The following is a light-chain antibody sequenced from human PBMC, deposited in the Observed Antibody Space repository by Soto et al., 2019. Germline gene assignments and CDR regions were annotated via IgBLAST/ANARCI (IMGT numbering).Light chain of an antibody. CDR2: GAS. Sequence: EIFMTQSPATLSVSPWERATLSWRASQSVSSNLAWYQQKPGQAPRLLIYGASTRATGIPARFSGSGSGTEFTLTISSLQSEDFAVYYCQQYNNWPPITFGQGTRLEIK. CDR1: QSVSSN. V-gene: IGKV3-15*01. J-gene: IGKJ5*01. CDR3: QQYNNWPPIT.